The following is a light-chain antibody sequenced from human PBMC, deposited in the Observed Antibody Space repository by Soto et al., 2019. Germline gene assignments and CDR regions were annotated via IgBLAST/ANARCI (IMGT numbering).Light chain of an antibody. CDR1: SSNIGSNY. J-gene: IGLJ3*02. CDR3: AAWDDSLSGQV. CDR2: RNN. V-gene: IGLV1-47*01. Sequence: QSVLTQPPSASWTPGQRVTISCSGSSSNIGSNYVYWYQQLPGTAPKLLIYRNNQRPSGVPDRFSGSKSGTSASLAISGLRSEDEADYYCAAWDDSLSGQVFGGGTKLTV.